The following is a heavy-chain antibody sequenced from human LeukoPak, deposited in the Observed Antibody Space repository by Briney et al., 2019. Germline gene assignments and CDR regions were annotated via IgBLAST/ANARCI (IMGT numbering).Heavy chain of an antibody. J-gene: IGHJ4*02. CDR2: ISWNSAYI. CDR1: GFTFDDYA. Sequence: GGSLRLSCAASGFTFDDYAMHWVRQAPGKGLEWVSGISWNSAYIDYADSVKGRFTISGDNAKNSLYLQMNSLRAEDTALYYCAKGLLFGDFSGLFDYWGQGTLVTVSS. D-gene: IGHD2/OR15-2a*01. CDR3: AKGLLFGDFSGLFDY. V-gene: IGHV3-9*01.